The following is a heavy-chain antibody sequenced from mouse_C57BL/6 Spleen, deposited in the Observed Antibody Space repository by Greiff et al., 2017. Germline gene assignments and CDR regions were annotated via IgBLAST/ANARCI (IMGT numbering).Heavy chain of an antibody. CDR3: ARTYYDYDRGYYFDY. J-gene: IGHJ2*01. Sequence: VKLQESGAELARPGASVKLSCKASGYTFTSYGISWVKQRTGQGLEWIGEIYPRSGNTYYNEKFKGKATLTADKSSSTAYMELRSLTSEDSAVYFCARTYYDYDRGYYFDYWGQGTTLTVSS. V-gene: IGHV1-81*01. CDR1: GYTFTSYG. CDR2: IYPRSGNT. D-gene: IGHD2-4*01.